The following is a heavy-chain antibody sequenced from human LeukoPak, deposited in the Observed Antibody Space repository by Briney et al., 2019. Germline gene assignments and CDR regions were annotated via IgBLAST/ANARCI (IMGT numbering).Heavy chain of an antibody. D-gene: IGHD3-22*01. J-gene: IGHJ3*02. CDR1: GYSFPNYW. CDR2: IYPDDSAT. V-gene: IGHV5-51*01. Sequence: GESLKISCKGSGYSFPNYWIAWVRQMPGKGLEWMCIIYPDDSATRYSPSFQGQVTISADKSISTAYLQWSSLKASDTAIYYCARRAGHSGYFSDAFDIWGQGTMVTVSS. CDR3: ARRAGHSGYFSDAFDI.